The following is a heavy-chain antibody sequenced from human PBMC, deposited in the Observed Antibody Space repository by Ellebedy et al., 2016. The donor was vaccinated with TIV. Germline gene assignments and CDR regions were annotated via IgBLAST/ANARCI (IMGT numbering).Heavy chain of an antibody. V-gene: IGHV4-34*01. CDR2: INASGTT. CDR1: GGSLSGYS. J-gene: IGHJ4*02. Sequence: MPSETLSLTCAAYGGSLSGYSWGWIRQPPGKGLEWIGEINASGTTNYNPSLKTRVTISVDKPKKQLSLRMTSVTAADTAVYYCARARGQYLYGSGGYFTNWGQGEMVTVSS. D-gene: IGHD3-10*01. CDR3: ARARGQYLYGSGGYFTN.